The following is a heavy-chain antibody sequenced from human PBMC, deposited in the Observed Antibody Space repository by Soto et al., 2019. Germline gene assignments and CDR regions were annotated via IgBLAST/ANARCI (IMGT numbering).Heavy chain of an antibody. Sequence: LRLSCAASGFTFSSYGMHWVRQAPGKGLEWVAVIWYDGSNKYYADSVKGRFTISRDNSKNTLYLQMNSLRAEDTAVYYCAREDIVVVPAAAIYYYYGMDVWGQGTTVTVSS. CDR3: AREDIVVVPAAAIYYYYGMDV. CDR1: GFTFSSYG. V-gene: IGHV3-33*01. D-gene: IGHD2-2*01. J-gene: IGHJ6*02. CDR2: IWYDGSNK.